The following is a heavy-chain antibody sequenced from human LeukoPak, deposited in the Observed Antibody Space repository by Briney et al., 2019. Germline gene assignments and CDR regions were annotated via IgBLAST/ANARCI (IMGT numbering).Heavy chain of an antibody. Sequence: SQTLSLTCAISGDSVSSNSAAWNWIRQSPSRGLEWLGRTYYRSKWYNDYAVSVKSRITINPDTSKNQFSLQLNSVTPEDTAVYYCAREGYCSGGSCYSSSLDYYGMDVWGKGTTVTVSS. D-gene: IGHD2-15*01. CDR3: AREGYCSGGSCYSSSLDYYGMDV. V-gene: IGHV6-1*01. CDR2: TYYRSKWYN. CDR1: GDSVSSNSAA. J-gene: IGHJ6*04.